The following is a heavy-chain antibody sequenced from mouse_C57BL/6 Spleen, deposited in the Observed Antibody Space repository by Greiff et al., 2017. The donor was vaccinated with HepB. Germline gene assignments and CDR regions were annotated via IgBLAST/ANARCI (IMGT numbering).Heavy chain of an antibody. CDR1: GFTFSGYA. CDR2: ISDGGSYT. CDR3: ARNIYYYGSNRYYAMDY. D-gene: IGHD1-1*01. J-gene: IGHJ4*01. V-gene: IGHV5-4*03. Sequence: EVKVVESGGGLVKPGGSLKLSCAASGFTFSGYAMSWVRQTPEKRLEWVATISDGGSYTYYPDNVKGRFTISRDNANNNLYLQMSHLKSEDNAMYYCARNIYYYGSNRYYAMDYWGQGTSVTVSS.